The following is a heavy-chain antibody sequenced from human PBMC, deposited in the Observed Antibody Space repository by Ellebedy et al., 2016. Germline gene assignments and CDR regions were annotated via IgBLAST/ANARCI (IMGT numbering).Heavy chain of an antibody. CDR3: ATDRADSSSWYWIPYY. CDR2: ITGNGEST. D-gene: IGHD6-13*01. CDR1: GFTFSNYA. V-gene: IGHV3-23*01. J-gene: IGHJ4*02. Sequence: GGSLRLSCAASGFTFSNYAMAWVRQAPGKGLEWVSGITGNGESTYYADSVKGRFTISRDNSKNTLYLQMNSLTAEDSAVYYCATDRADSSSWYWIPYYWGQGTLVTVSS.